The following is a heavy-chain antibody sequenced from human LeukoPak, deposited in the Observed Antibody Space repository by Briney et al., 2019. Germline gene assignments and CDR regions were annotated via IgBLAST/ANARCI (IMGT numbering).Heavy chain of an antibody. CDR3: ARDRTDIAARYGFDY. Sequence: SETLSLTCTVYGGSISSYYWSWIRQPPGKGLEWIGYIYYSGSTNYNPSLKSRVTISVDTSKNQFSLKLSSVTAADTAVYYCARDRTDIAARYGFDYWGQGTLVTVSS. V-gene: IGHV4-59*01. D-gene: IGHD6-6*01. J-gene: IGHJ4*02. CDR1: GGSISSYY. CDR2: IYYSGST.